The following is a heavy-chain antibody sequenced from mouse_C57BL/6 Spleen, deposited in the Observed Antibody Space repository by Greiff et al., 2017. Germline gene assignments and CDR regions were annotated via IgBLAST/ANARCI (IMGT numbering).Heavy chain of an antibody. J-gene: IGHJ2*01. CDR3: AAYYGSSVDY. D-gene: IGHD1-1*01. V-gene: IGHV1-64*01. CDR1: GYTFTSYW. CDR2: IHPKSGST. Sequence: QVQLQQPGAELVKPGASVKLSCKASGYTFTSYWMHWVKQRPGQGLEWIGMIHPKSGSTNYNENFKSKATLTVDKSSSTAYMQLSSLTSEDSAVYYCAAYYGSSVDYWGQGTTLTVSS.